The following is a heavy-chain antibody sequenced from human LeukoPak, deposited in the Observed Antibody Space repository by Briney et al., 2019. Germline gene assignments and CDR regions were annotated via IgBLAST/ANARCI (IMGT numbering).Heavy chain of an antibody. Sequence: PSETLSLTCTVSGGSISSYYWSWIRQPPGKGLECIGYIYYNGSTHYNPSLKSRVTISVDTPKHQFSLKLSSVTAADTAVYYCARDLAVAGTADAFDIWGQGTMVTVSS. CDR3: ARDLAVAGTADAFDI. D-gene: IGHD6-19*01. V-gene: IGHV4-59*01. J-gene: IGHJ3*02. CDR2: IYYNGST. CDR1: GGSISSYY.